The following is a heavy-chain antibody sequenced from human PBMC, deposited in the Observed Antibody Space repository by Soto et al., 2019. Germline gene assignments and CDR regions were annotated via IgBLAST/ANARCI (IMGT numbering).Heavy chain of an antibody. CDR1: GFTVSNNY. Sequence: GGSLRLSCAASGFTVSNNYMSLIRQAPGKGLEWVSVIYSGGSTYYADSVKGRFTISRDNSKNTLYLQMNSLRAEDTAVYYCARDHEGYEKWASFDYWGQGTLVTVSS. V-gene: IGHV3-66*01. CDR3: ARDHEGYEKWASFDY. D-gene: IGHD5-12*01. J-gene: IGHJ4*02. CDR2: IYSGGST.